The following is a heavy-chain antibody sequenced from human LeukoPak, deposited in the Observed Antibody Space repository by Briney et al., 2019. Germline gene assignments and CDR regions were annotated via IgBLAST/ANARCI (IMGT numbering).Heavy chain of an antibody. CDR3: ARHGYDFWSGYYPRWFDP. J-gene: IGHJ5*02. CDR1: GGSISSSSYY. Sequence: SETLSLTCTVSGGSISSSSYYWGWIRQPPGKGLEWIGSIYYSGSTYYNPSLKSRVTISVDTSKNQFSLKLSSVTAADTAVYYCARHGYDFWSGYYPRWFDPWGQGTLVTVSS. V-gene: IGHV4-39*01. CDR2: IYYSGST. D-gene: IGHD3-3*01.